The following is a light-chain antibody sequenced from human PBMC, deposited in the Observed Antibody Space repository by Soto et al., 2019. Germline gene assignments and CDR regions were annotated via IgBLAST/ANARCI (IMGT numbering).Light chain of an antibody. Sequence: DIPITQSPSTLSASVGDRVTITCRASQSISTWLAWYQQKPGKAPKLLIYKASSLEGGVPSRFSGSGSGTDFNITISSLQPDDFATYYCQQYNTYPLTFGGGTTVEIK. CDR1: QSISTW. CDR3: QQYNTYPLT. V-gene: IGKV1-5*03. CDR2: KAS. J-gene: IGKJ4*01.